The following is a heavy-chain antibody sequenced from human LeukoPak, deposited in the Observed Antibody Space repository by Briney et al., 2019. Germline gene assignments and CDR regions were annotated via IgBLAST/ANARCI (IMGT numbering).Heavy chain of an antibody. J-gene: IGHJ6*02. CDR3: ARSLTGMDV. CDR2: INPNSGGT. V-gene: IGHV1-2*02. CDR1: GGTFSSYA. Sequence: ASVKVSYKASGGTFSSYAISWVRQAPGQGLEWMGWINPNSGGTNYAQKFQGRVTMTRDTSISTAYMELSRLRSDDTAVYYCARSLTGMDVWGQGTTVTVSS.